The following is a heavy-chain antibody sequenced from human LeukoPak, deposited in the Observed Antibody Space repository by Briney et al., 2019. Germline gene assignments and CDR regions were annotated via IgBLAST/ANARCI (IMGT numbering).Heavy chain of an antibody. D-gene: IGHD6-19*01. CDR2: ISGSGGST. Sequence: PGGSLRLSCVASGFIFSSYAMSWVRQAPGKGLEWVSAISGSGGSTYYADSVKGRFTISRDNSKNTLYLQMNSLRAEDTAVYYCAKAPSSGPRWNWFDPWGQGTLVTVSS. CDR1: GFIFSSYA. V-gene: IGHV3-23*01. CDR3: AKAPSSGPRWNWFDP. J-gene: IGHJ5*02.